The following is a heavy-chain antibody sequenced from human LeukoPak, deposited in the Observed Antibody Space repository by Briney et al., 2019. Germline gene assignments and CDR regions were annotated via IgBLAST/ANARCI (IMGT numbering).Heavy chain of an antibody. CDR2: VFHTGRT. V-gene: IGHV4-59*08. D-gene: IGHD2-2*02. J-gene: IGHJ5*02. CDR3: ARVTPVVSTAILGWFDP. Sequence: SETLSLTCTVSGGSVSRYYWSWIRQSPGKGLEWIGYVFHTGRTDHNPSLRSRVTMSVDTSKNQFSLRLTSVTAADTAVYYCARVTPVVSTAILGWFDPWGRGTLVTVSS. CDR1: GGSVSRYY.